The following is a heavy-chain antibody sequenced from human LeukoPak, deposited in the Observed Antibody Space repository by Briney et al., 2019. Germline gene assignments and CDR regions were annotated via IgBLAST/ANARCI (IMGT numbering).Heavy chain of an antibody. Sequence: SETLSLTCTVSGGSTSIYYWSWIRQPPGKGLEWIGYIFYSGTTNYNPSLRTRVTISVDTSKNQFSLKLSSVTAADTAVYYCARLVWTYCGGDCYSFDAFDIWGQGTMVTVSS. D-gene: IGHD2-21*01. CDR1: GGSTSIYY. J-gene: IGHJ3*02. V-gene: IGHV4-59*01. CDR3: ARLVWTYCGGDCYSFDAFDI. CDR2: IFYSGTT.